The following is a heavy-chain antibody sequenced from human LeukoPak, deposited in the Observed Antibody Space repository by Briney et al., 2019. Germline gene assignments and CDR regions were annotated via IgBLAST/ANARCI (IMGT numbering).Heavy chain of an antibody. D-gene: IGHD2-15*01. Sequence: GGSLRLSCAASGFTFNDYAMNWVRQAPGKGLERVSSISDRGYSTYYADSVKGRFTISRDNSRSTLYLQMNSLRADDRATYYCAKDRGTIRMMVVAVPGPSHFFDSWGLGTLVTVSS. J-gene: IGHJ4*02. V-gene: IGHV3-23*01. CDR2: ISDRGYST. CDR1: GFTFNDYA. CDR3: AKDRGTIRMMVVAVPGPSHFFDS.